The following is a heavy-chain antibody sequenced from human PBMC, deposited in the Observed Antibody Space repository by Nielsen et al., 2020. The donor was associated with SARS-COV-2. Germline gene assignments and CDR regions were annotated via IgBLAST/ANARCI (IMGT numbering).Heavy chain of an antibody. CDR2: VSHSGST. D-gene: IGHD2-2*02. Sequence: WLRQPPGKGLEWIGEVSHSGSTNYNPSLKSRVTLSMDKSKNQFSLRLTSVSAADTAVYFCARGGPAVVPSPILGLGPFYSSYYMDIWGKGTTVTVSS. J-gene: IGHJ6*03. V-gene: IGHV4-4*01. CDR3: ARGGPAVVPSPILGLGPFYSSYYMDI.